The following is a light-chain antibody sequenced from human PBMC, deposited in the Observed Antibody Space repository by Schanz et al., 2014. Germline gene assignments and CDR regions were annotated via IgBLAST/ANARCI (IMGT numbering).Light chain of an antibody. J-gene: IGLJ2*01. CDR3: GTWDSSLRVVL. CDR1: SSDVGGYNY. Sequence: QSVLTQPASVSGSPGQSITLSCTGTSSDVGGYNYVSWYQQHPGKAPKLMIYDVSERPSGIPDRFSGSKSGTSAALGITGLQTGDEADYHCGTWDSSLRVVLFGGGTKLTVL. CDR2: DVS. V-gene: IGLV2-14*01.